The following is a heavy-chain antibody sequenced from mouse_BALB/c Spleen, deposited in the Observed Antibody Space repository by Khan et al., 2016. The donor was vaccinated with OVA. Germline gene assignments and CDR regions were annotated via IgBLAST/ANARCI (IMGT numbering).Heavy chain of an antibody. Sequence: QIQLVQSGPELKKPGETVKISCKASGYTFTNYGMNWVKQAPGKGLKWMGWINTYTGEPTYADDFKGRFAFSLETSASTAYLQINILKNEDTATYCCARSNGNYWFAYWGQGTLVTVSA. J-gene: IGHJ3*01. D-gene: IGHD2-1*01. CDR2: INTYTGEP. CDR1: GYTFTNYG. CDR3: ARSNGNYWFAY. V-gene: IGHV9-3-1*01.